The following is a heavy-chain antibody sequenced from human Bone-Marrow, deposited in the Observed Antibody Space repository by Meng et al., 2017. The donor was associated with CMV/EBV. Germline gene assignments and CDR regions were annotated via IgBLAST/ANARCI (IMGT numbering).Heavy chain of an antibody. CDR2: IIPILGIA. CDR3: ASAGYCTNGVCYSDY. D-gene: IGHD2-8*01. Sequence: SVKVSCKASGGTFSSYAISWVRQAPGQGLEWMGGIIPILGIANYAQKFQGRVTITADKSTSTAYMELSSLRSDDTAVYYCASAGYCTNGVCYSDYWGQGPLVTVSS. CDR1: GGTFSSYA. V-gene: IGHV1-69*10. J-gene: IGHJ4*02.